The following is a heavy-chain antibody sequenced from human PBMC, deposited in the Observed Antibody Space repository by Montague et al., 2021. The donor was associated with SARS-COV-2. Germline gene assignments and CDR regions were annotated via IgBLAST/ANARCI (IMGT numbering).Heavy chain of an antibody. CDR3: ARGGGNSADYYNYTMDV. J-gene: IGHJ6*02. Sequence: SETLSLTCAASGGSFSGFYWSWVRQSPGKGLEWIGDVNHSESTNYNPSLKGRVTISVDRSKNQFSLRLRSVTAADTAVYYCARGGGNSADYYNYTMDVWGQGTTVTVFS. CDR1: GGSFSGFY. V-gene: IGHV4-34*01. CDR2: VNHSEST. D-gene: IGHD4-23*01.